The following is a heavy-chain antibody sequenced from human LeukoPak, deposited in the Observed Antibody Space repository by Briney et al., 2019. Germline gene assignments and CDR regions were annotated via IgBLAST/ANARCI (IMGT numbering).Heavy chain of an antibody. V-gene: IGHV1-2*02. CDR1: GYTFTGYY. CDR2: INPNRGGT. Sequence: ASVKVSCXASGYTFTGYYMHWVRQAAGQGREWIGWINPNRGGTNYAQKFQGSGTLTRTPSISTAYMELSRLRSDDTAVYYCAREGLGYCSSTSCYRGSGYFDYWGQGTLVTVSS. D-gene: IGHD2-2*02. J-gene: IGHJ4*02. CDR3: AREGLGYCSSTSCYRGSGYFDY.